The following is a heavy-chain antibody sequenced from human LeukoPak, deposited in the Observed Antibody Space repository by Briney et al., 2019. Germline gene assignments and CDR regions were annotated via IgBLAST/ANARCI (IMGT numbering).Heavy chain of an antibody. V-gene: IGHV4-59*01. CDR2: IYYSGST. CDR3: ARDSAYYYDSSGYYYYRWPYFDY. Sequence: SETLSLTRTASGGSISSYYWSWIRQPPGKGLEWIGYIYYSGSTNYNPSLKSRVTISVDTSKNQFSLKLSSVTAADTAVYYCARDSAYYYDSSGYYYYRWPYFDYWGQGTLVTVSS. D-gene: IGHD3-22*01. CDR1: GGSISSYY. J-gene: IGHJ4*02.